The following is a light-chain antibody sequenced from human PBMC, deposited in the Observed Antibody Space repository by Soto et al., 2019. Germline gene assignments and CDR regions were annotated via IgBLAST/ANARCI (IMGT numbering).Light chain of an antibody. V-gene: IGKV3-15*01. J-gene: IGKJ4*01. CDR3: QQYDKWPPVN. CDR2: GAS. Sequence: EIEMTQSPATLSLAPVEIVKLYFISSDSVSTNLACYQPKAGQAPRLLIYGASTRATGIPARFSGSGSGTEFTLTIRSLQSEDFAVYYCQQYDKWPPVNCGGGTKGDIK. CDR1: DSVSTN.